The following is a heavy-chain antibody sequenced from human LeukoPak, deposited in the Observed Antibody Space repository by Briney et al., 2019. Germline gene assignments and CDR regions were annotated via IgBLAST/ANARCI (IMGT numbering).Heavy chain of an antibody. CDR1: GFTFSAYG. Sequence: GGSLRLSCAASGFTFSAYGMSWVRQSPRKGLEWVSGVSGADGTTYYADSVKGRFTISRDNSKNTLYLQTNSLRDEDTAVYYCAKKGGYGYSYGYWGQGTLVTVSS. D-gene: IGHD5-18*01. CDR3: AKKGGYGYSYGY. J-gene: IGHJ4*02. V-gene: IGHV3-23*01. CDR2: VSGADGTT.